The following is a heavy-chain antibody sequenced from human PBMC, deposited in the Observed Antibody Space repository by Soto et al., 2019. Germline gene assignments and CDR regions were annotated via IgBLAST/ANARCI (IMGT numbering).Heavy chain of an antibody. J-gene: IGHJ4*02. V-gene: IGHV3-74*01. CDR2: IRGDGGYT. Sequence: LRLSCAASGFTFSSYWMHWVRQAPGKGLVHVSRIRGDGGYTDHAESVKGRFTISRDNAKNTLYLQMNSLRVEDTAVYYCGRDHYGFNSIDYWGQGTLVTVSS. CDR3: GRDHYGFNSIDY. D-gene: IGHD4-17*01. CDR1: GFTFSSYW.